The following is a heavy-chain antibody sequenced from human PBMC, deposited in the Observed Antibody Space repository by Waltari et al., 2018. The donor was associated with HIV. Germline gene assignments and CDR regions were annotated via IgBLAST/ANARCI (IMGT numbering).Heavy chain of an antibody. CDR2: IRGCGSRT. J-gene: IGHJ6*02. Sequence: EVQLLESGGGLVQPGGSLRLSCAASGFTFSTNALSWVGQAPGKGLEWVSSIRGCGSRTNYDDAIGGRFTIAKDNSKNALYLQLNSLRAEDTAAYYCAKVPQYISSSIYYYGMDVWGQGTTVTVSS. CDR1: GFTFSTNA. CDR3: AKVPQYISSSIYYYGMDV. V-gene: IGHV3-23*01. D-gene: IGHD6-6*01.